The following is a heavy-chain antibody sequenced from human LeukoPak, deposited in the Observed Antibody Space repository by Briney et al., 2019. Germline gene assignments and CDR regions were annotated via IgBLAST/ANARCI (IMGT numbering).Heavy chain of an antibody. Sequence: GGSLRLSCAASGFTFSSYAMSWVRQAPGKGLEWVSSISSSSSYIYYADSVKGRFTISRDNAKNSLYLQMNSLRAEDTAVYYCAREVGAAAWDNWFDPWGQGTLVTVSS. CDR2: ISSSSSYI. J-gene: IGHJ5*02. CDR1: GFTFSSYA. V-gene: IGHV3-21*01. D-gene: IGHD6-13*01. CDR3: AREVGAAAWDNWFDP.